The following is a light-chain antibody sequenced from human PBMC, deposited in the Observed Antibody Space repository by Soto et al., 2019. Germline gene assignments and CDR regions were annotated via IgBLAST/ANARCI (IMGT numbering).Light chain of an antibody. CDR1: QVISTS. CDR3: QQYNDWPPYT. V-gene: IGKV1-9*01. J-gene: IGKJ1*01. Sequence: DIQLTQSPSFLSPSIGESVTITCRASQVISTSLAWYQVKPGKAPKLLIYAASTLESGVPSRFSATVSGTEFTLTISSLQSEDFAVYYCQQYNDWPPYTFGQGTKVDIK. CDR2: AAS.